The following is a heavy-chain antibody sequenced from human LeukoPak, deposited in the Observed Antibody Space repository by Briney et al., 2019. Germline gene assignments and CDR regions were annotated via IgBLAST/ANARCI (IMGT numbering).Heavy chain of an antibody. CDR3: ARDYADYVGYFFFDY. D-gene: IGHD4-17*01. CDR2: ISGGGETT. Sequence: GGSLRLSCAASGFTFNNYAMNWVRQAPGKGLEWVSSISGGGETTYYADSAKGRFTISRENSQSTLYLQMNSLRAEDTAVYYCARDYADYVGYFFFDYWGQGTLVTVSS. V-gene: IGHV3-23*01. J-gene: IGHJ4*02. CDR1: GFTFNNYA.